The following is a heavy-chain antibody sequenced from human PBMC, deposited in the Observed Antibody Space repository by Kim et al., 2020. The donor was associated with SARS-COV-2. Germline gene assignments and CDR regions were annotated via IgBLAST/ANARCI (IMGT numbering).Heavy chain of an antibody. D-gene: IGHD4-17*01. Sequence: GGSLRLSCAASGFTFSSYGMHWVRQAPGKGLEWVAVIWYDGSNKYYADSVKGRFTISRDNSKNTLYLQMNSLRAEDTAVYYCARSQYGDYRTGCFAYWGPGTLVTVSS. CDR1: GFTFSSYG. CDR3: ARSQYGDYRTGCFAY. V-gene: IGHV3-33*01. J-gene: IGHJ4*02. CDR2: IWYDGSNK.